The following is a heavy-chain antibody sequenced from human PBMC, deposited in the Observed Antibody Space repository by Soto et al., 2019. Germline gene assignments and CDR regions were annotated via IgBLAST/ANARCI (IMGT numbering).Heavy chain of an antibody. CDR2: IIPFFGTA. CDR1: GGTFSTLG. CDR3: AKSAPMDAGDKYYYDF. V-gene: IGHV1-69*13. D-gene: IGHD4-17*01. J-gene: IGHJ4*02. Sequence: ASVKVSCKASGGTFSTLGISWVRQAPGQGLEWMGGIIPFFGTARYSQKFEDRITITADESTNTVYMDLRSLTSEDTAIYYCAKSAPMDAGDKYYYDFWGQGALVTVSS.